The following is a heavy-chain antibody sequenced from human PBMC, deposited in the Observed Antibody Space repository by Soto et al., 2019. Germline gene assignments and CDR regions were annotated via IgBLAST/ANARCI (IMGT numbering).Heavy chain of an antibody. J-gene: IGHJ4*02. CDR1: GDPIISDNSY. Sequence: SETLSLTCTVSGDPIISDNSYWSWTRQPPGKGLEWIGYISHSGITYYTSSLRSRVTLSVDTPNNQFSLRLNSATAADTALYFCARVRATKDSDYFDYWGQGVLVTVSS. CDR2: ISHSGIT. V-gene: IGHV4-30-4*01. CDR3: ARVRATKDSDYFDY. D-gene: IGHD2-15*01.